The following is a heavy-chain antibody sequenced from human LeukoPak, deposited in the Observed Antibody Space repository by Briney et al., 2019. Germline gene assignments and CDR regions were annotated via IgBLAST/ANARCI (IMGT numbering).Heavy chain of an antibody. CDR2: ISGSGGST. CDR3: ARERGGDCFDY. Sequence: GGSLRLSCAASGFTFSSYAMSWVRQAPGKGLEWVSAISGSGGSTYYADSVKGRFTISRDNAKNSLYLQMNSLRAEDTAVYYCARERGGDCFDYWGQGTLVTVSS. V-gene: IGHV3-23*01. D-gene: IGHD2-21*01. J-gene: IGHJ4*02. CDR1: GFTFSSYA.